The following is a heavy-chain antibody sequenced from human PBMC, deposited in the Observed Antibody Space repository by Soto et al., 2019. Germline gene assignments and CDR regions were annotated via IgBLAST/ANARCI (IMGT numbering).Heavy chain of an antibody. J-gene: IGHJ4*02. V-gene: IGHV3-7*01. CDR1: GFTFINYW. D-gene: IGHD3-10*02. CDR2: IKPDGSVK. Sequence: RLSCATSGFTFINYWMSWVRQAPGKGLEWVAIIKPDGSVKQYVDSVQGRFTISRDNAENSLHLQMNSLRVDDTAIYYCAKFSRTMSSVWGQGTLVTVSS. CDR3: AKFSRTMSSV.